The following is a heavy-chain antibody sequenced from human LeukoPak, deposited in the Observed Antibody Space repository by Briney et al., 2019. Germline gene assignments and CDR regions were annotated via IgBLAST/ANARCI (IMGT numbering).Heavy chain of an antibody. V-gene: IGHV4-59*12. D-gene: IGHD1-26*01. Sequence: SETLSLTCTVSGVPISSYYWSWIRHPPGKGREWGGYIYYIGSTNYNPSLKSRVTISVDKPKHQLPLKMSSVTGADPGVYYCARGVGRSWLGSWVRGWLDTWGEGSLVTVSS. CDR1: GVPISSYY. CDR2: IYYIGST. J-gene: IGHJ5*02. CDR3: ARGVGRSWLGSWVRGWLDT.